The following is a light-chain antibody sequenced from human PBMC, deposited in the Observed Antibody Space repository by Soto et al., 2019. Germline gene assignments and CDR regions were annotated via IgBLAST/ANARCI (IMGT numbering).Light chain of an antibody. CDR3: SSYTRSTTVV. CDR1: SGDVGGYNY. V-gene: IGLV2-14*01. Sequence: QSVLTQPACVYGSPGQAITISCTRTSGDVGGYNYVSLYQHHPGKAPKLLIYEVSNRPSGVSNRFSGSKSGNTASLTISGLQAEDEADYYSSSYTRSTTVVFCGGTKLTVL. CDR2: EVS. J-gene: IGLJ2*01.